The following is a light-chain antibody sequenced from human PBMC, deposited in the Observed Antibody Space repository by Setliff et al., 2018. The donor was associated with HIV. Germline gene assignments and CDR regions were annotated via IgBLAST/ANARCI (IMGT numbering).Light chain of an antibody. CDR3: SSYAITNTLP. CDR2: DVN. J-gene: IGLJ1*01. V-gene: IGLV2-11*01. Sequence: QSVLTQPRSVSGSPGQSVTISCTGTSSDVGLYSYVSWYQQRPGKAPKLIIYDVNKRPSGVPDRFSGSKSGNTASLTISGLQAEDEADYYCSSYAITNTLPFGTGTKVTGL. CDR1: SSDVGLYSY.